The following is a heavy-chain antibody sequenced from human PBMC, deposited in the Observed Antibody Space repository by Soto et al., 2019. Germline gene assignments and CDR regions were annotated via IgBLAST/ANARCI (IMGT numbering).Heavy chain of an antibody. Sequence: NPSETLSLTCTVSGASISSNGYYWGWIRQPPGKGLEWIGSIFYSGTTHYNPSLRSRLSISVDTYKNVFSLKLSSLTAADTAIYYCPTGAGWLRLESRVWGQGTLVTVSS. D-gene: IGHD5-12*01. V-gene: IGHV4-39*02. CDR3: PTGAGWLRLESRV. CDR1: GASISSNGYY. CDR2: IFYSGTT. J-gene: IGHJ4*02.